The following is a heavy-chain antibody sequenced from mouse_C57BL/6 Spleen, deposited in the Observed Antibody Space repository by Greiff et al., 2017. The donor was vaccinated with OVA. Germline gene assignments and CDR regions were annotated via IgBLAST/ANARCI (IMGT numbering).Heavy chain of an antibody. V-gene: IGHV1-42*01. CDR1: GYSFTGYY. CDR2: INPSTGGT. Sequence: EVKLQESGPELVKPGASVKISCKASGYSFTGYYMNWVKQSPEKSLEWIGEINPSTGGTTYNQKFKAKATLTVDKSSSTAYMQLKSLTSEDSAVYYCARGGKLAWFAYWGQGTLVTVSA. J-gene: IGHJ3*01. CDR3: ARGGKLAWFAY.